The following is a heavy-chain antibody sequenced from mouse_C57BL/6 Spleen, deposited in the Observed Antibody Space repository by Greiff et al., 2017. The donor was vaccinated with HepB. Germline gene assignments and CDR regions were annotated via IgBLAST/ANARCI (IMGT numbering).Heavy chain of an antibody. CDR3: ARSGGREAWFAY. CDR2: IDPSDSYT. J-gene: IGHJ3*01. D-gene: IGHD3-1*01. V-gene: IGHV1-69*01. CDR1: GYTFTSYW. Sequence: ESGAELVMPGASVKLSCKASGYTFTSYWMHWVKQRPGQGLEWIGEIDPSDSYTNYNQKFKGKSTLTVDKSSSTAYMQLSSLTSEDSAVYYCARSGGREAWFAYWGQGTLVTVSA.